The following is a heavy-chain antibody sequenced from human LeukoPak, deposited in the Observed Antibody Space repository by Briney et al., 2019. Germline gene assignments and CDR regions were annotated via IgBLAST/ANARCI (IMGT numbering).Heavy chain of an antibody. J-gene: IGHJ4*02. V-gene: IGHV1-69*13. Sequence: SVKVSCRASGGTFSSYAISWARQAPGQGLEWMGGIIPIFGTANYAQKFQGRVTITADESTSTAYMELSSLRSEDTAVYYFASXXXHTXYYFDYWGQGTLVTVSS. CDR3: ASXXXHTXYYFDY. CDR1: GGTFSSYA. CDR2: IIPIFGTA. D-gene: IGHD2-21*01.